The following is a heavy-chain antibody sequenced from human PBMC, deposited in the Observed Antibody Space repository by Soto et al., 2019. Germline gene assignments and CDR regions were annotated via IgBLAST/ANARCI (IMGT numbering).Heavy chain of an antibody. J-gene: IGHJ4*02. CDR3: ARGGADYDYTWGSYRFTPRPYCDY. Sequence: PGGSLRLSCAASGLAFNKYGMSWVRQAPGKGLEWVSTISGSGGSTNYADSVKGRFTISRDNSKNTLYLQMNNVRAEGTATYYCARGGADYDYTWGSYRFTPRPYCDYWGQGTLVTSPQ. V-gene: IGHV3-23*01. CDR1: GLAFNKYG. CDR2: ISGSGGST. D-gene: IGHD3-16*02.